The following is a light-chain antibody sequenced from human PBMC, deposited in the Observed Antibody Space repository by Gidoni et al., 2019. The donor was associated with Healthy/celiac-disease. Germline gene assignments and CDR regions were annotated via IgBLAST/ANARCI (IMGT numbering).Light chain of an antibody. CDR3: QQYGSSPT. J-gene: IGKJ4*01. CDR1: QSVSSIY. V-gene: IGKV3-20*01. CDR2: GAS. Sequence: EIVLTQSPGTLSLSPGERATLSCRASQSVSSIYLAWYQQKPGQAPRLLIYGASSRATGIPDRVSGSGSGTDFTLTSSRLEHEDFAVYYCQQYGSSPTFGGGTKVEIK.